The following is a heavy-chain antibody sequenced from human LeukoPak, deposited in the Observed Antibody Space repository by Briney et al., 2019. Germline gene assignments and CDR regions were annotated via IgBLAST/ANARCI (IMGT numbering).Heavy chain of an antibody. J-gene: IGHJ6*03. CDR3: AKAYSSSDYYYMDV. CDR1: GFTFSSYA. V-gene: IGHV3-23*01. D-gene: IGHD6-6*01. Sequence: GGSLRLSCVASGFTFSSYAMSWVRQAPGKGLEWVSAISASGGSTYYADSMKGRFTISRDNSKNTLYLQMNSLRAEDTAVYYCAKAYSSSDYYYMDVWGKGTTVTVSS. CDR2: ISASGGST.